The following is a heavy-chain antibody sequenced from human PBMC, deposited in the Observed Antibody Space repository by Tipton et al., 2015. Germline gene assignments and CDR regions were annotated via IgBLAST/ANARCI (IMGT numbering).Heavy chain of an antibody. Sequence: RSLRLSCAASGFTFISYGMHWVRQAPGKGLEWVAVISYDGNNKYYADSVKGRFTISRDTSKDTLYLQMNSLRAEDTAVYYCARGYLRSPLTHYFYYGMDVWGQGTTVTVSS. CDR2: ISYDGNNK. D-gene: IGHD1-14*01. CDR3: ARGYLRSPLTHYFYYGMDV. J-gene: IGHJ6*02. V-gene: IGHV3-30*03. CDR1: GFTFISYG.